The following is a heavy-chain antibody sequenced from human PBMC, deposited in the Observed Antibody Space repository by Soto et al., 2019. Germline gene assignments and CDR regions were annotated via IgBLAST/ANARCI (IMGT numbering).Heavy chain of an antibody. CDR2: IIPIFGTA. J-gene: IGHJ6*02. CDR3: ARSHSSATYYYYYGMDV. CDR1: GGTFSSYA. Sequence: QVQLVQSGAEVKKPGSSVKISCKASGGTFSSYAISWVRQAPGQGLEWMGGIIPIFGTANYAQKFQGRVTITADESTSTAYMELSSLRSEDTAVYYCARSHSSATYYYYYGMDVWGQGTTVTVSS. D-gene: IGHD3-22*01. V-gene: IGHV1-69*01.